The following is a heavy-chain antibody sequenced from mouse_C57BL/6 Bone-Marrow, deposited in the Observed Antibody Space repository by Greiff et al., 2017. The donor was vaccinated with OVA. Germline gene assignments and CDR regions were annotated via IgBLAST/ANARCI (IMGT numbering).Heavy chain of an antibody. Sequence: QVTLKVSGPGILQPSQTLSLTCSFSGFSLSTFGMGVGWLRQPSGKGLEWLAHIWWDDDKYYNPALKSRLTISKDTSKNQVFLQIANVDTADTATYYCARIPLIYYDFAVGYFDVWGTGTTVTVSS. J-gene: IGHJ1*03. V-gene: IGHV8-8*01. CDR1: GFSLSTFGMG. CDR3: ARIPLIYYDFAVGYFDV. D-gene: IGHD2-4*01. CDR2: IWWDDDK.